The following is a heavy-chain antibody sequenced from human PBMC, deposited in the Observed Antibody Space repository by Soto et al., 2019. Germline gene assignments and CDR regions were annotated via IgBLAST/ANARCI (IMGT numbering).Heavy chain of an antibody. V-gene: IGHV3-48*01. CDR3: ARADSGYAHGYYHYGMDV. J-gene: IGHJ6*02. D-gene: IGHD5-12*01. CDR1: GFTFSSYS. CDR2: ISSSSSTI. Sequence: GGSLRLSCAASGFTFSSYSMNWVRQAPGKGLEWVSYISSSSSTIYYADPVKGRFTISRDNAKNSLYLQMNSLRAEDTAVYYCARADSGYAHGYYHYGMDVWGQGTTVTVSS.